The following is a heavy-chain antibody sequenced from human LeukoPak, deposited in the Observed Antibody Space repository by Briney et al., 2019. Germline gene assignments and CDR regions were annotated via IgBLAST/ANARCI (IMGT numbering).Heavy chain of an antibody. Sequence: GSLRLSCAASGFTFSDYYMSWIRQAPGKGLEWVSYISSSGSTIYYADSVKGRFTISRDNAKNSLYLQMNSLRAEDTAVYYCARDRRPYYYDSSGYYGGGYFDYWGQGTLVTVSS. CDR3: ARDRRPYYYDSSGYYGGGYFDY. D-gene: IGHD3-22*01. CDR1: GFTFSDYY. CDR2: ISSSGSTI. V-gene: IGHV3-11*01. J-gene: IGHJ4*02.